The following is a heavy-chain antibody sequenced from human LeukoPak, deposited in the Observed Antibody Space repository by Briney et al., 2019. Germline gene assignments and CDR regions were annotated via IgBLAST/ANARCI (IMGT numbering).Heavy chain of an antibody. CDR1: GYTFTGYY. CDR3: ARDQVDCSGGSCYGFQH. V-gene: IGHV1-2*02. J-gene: IGHJ1*01. CDR2: INPNSGGT. D-gene: IGHD2-15*01. Sequence: ASVKVSCKASGYTFTGYYMHWVRQAPGQGLEWMGWINPNSGGTNYAQKFQGRVTMTRDTSISTAYMELSRLRSDDTAVYYCARDQVDCSGGSCYGFQHWGQGTLVTVSS.